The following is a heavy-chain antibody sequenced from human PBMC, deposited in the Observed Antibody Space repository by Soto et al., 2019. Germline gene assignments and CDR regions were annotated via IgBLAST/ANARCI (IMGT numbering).Heavy chain of an antibody. D-gene: IGHD5-18*01. J-gene: IGHJ6*02. CDR2: ISYDGSNK. Sequence: QVQLVESGGGVVQPGRSLRLSCAASGFTFSSYGMHWVRQAPGKGLEWVAVISYDGSNKYYADSVKGRFTISRDNSKNTLYLQMNSLRAEDTAVYYCAKDLWKGYSYGIYYYGMDVWGQGTTVTVSS. V-gene: IGHV3-30*18. CDR3: AKDLWKGYSYGIYYYGMDV. CDR1: GFTFSSYG.